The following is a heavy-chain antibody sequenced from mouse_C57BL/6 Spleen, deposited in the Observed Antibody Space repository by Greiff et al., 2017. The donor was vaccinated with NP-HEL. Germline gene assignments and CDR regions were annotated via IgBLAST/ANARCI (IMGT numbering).Heavy chain of an antibody. CDR3: ARHRGYDGYPYYFDY. J-gene: IGHJ2*01. Sequence: VKLQESGPGLVAPSQSLSITCTVSGFSLTSYGVHWVRQPPGKGLEWLVVIWSDGSTTYNSALKSRLSISKDNSKSQVFLKMNSLQTDDTAMYYCARHRGYDGYPYYFDYWGQGTTLTVSS. V-gene: IGHV2-6-1*01. CDR1: GFSLTSYG. D-gene: IGHD2-3*01. CDR2: IWSDGST.